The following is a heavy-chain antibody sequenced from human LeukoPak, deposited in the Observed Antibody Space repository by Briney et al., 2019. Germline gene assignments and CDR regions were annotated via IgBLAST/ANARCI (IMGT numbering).Heavy chain of an antibody. CDR1: GFTFSSYA. V-gene: IGHV3-23*01. D-gene: IGHD3-22*01. J-gene: IGHJ4*02. CDR3: ARGTEDGGQFYYDSS. CDR2: ISGSGGIT. Sequence: PGGSLRLSCSASGFTFSSYAMSWVRQAPGKGLEWVSTISGSGGITCYADSVKGRFTISRDNSKNTLYLQMNSLRAEDTAIYYCARGTEDGGQFYYDSSGGQGTLVTVSS.